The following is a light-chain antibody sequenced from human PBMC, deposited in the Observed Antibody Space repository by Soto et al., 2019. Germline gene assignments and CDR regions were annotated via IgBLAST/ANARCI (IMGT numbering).Light chain of an antibody. Sequence: QSALTQPRSVSGSPGQSVTISCTGTSSDVGGYNYVSWYQQHPGKAPKLMIYDVSKRPSGVPDRFSGSKSGNTASLTISGLQAADEADDYCCSYAGSYTWVFGGGTKLTVL. V-gene: IGLV2-11*01. CDR2: DVS. CDR3: CSYAGSYTWV. J-gene: IGLJ3*02. CDR1: SSDVGGYNY.